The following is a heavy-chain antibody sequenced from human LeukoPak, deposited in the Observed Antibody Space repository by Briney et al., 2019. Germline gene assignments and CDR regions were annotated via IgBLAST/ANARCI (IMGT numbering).Heavy chain of an antibody. D-gene: IGHD2-15*01. CDR1: GYTFTSYD. CDR2: MNPNSGNT. Sequence: ASVKVSCKASGYTFTSYDINWVRQATGQGLEWMGWMNPNSGNTGYAQKFQGRVTMTRNTSISTAYMELSGLRSEDTAVYYCARTAPPRYCSGGSCYSGYYYYYYMDVWGKGTTVTVSS. V-gene: IGHV1-8*01. CDR3: ARTAPPRYCSGGSCYSGYYYYYYMDV. J-gene: IGHJ6*03.